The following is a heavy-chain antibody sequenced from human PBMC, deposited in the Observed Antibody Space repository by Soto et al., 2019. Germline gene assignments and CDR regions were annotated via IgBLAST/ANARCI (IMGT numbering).Heavy chain of an antibody. CDR3: VRDKGAVWGNYRKRAPRFDS. V-gene: IGHV4-31*09. CDR1: GGSISSGGYY. J-gene: IGHJ4*02. Sequence: SETLSLTCTVSGGSISSGGYYWSWIRQHPGKGLEWIGYIYYSGSTYYNPSLKSRATISLDKSKSQFSLQLTSVTAADKAIYYCVRDKGAVWGNYRKRAPRFDSWGQGIPVT. D-gene: IGHD3-16*02. CDR2: IYYSGST.